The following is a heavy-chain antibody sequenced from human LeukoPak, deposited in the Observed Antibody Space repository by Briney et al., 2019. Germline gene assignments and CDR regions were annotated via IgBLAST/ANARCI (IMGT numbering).Heavy chain of an antibody. J-gene: IGHJ4*02. CDR3: ARLYNWNPRSSFDY. CDR1: GGSFSGYY. V-gene: IGHV4-34*01. Sequence: SETLSLTCAVYGGSFSGYYWSWIRQPPGKGLEWIGEINHSRSTNYNPSLKSRVTISVDTSKNQFSLKLSSVTAADTAVYYCARLYNWNPRSSFDYWGQGTLVTVSS. CDR2: INHSRST. D-gene: IGHD1-20*01.